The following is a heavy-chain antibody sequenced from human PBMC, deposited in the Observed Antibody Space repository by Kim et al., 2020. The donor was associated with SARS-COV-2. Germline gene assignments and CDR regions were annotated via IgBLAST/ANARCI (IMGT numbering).Heavy chain of an antibody. J-gene: IGHJ5*02. CDR2: IYYSGST. D-gene: IGHD6-19*01. CDR3: ASKGIAVAGTGWFDP. Sequence: SETLSLTCTVSGGSISSSSYYWGWIRQPPGKGLEWIGSIYYSGSTYYNPSLKSRVTISVDTSKNQFSLKLSSVTAADTAVYYCASKGIAVAGTGWFDPWGQGTLVTVSS. V-gene: IGHV4-39*01. CDR1: GGSISSSSYY.